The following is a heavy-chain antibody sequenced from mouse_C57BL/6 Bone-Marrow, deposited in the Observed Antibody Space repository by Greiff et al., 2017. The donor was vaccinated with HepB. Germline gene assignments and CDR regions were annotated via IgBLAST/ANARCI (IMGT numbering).Heavy chain of an antibody. CDR3: ARETTTVVATEAMDY. CDR1: GYSITSGYY. CDR2: ISYDGSN. D-gene: IGHD1-1*01. Sequence: VQLKESGPGLVKPSQSLSLTCSVTGYSITSGYYWNWIRQFPGNKLEWMGYISYDGSNNYNPSLKNRISITRDTSKNQFFLKLNSVTTEDTATYYCARETTTVVATEAMDYWGQGTSVTVSS. V-gene: IGHV3-6*01. J-gene: IGHJ4*01.